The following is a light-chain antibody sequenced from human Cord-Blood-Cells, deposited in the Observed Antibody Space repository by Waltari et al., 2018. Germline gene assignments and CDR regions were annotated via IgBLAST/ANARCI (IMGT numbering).Light chain of an antibody. J-gene: IGLJ2*01. CDR1: SSDVGSYNL. CDR2: EGS. V-gene: IGLV2-23*01. CDR3: CSYAGSSTPVV. Sequence: QSALTQPASVSGSPGQSITISCNGTSSDVGSYNLVPWYQQHPGKAPKLMIYEGSKRPSGVSNRFSGSKSGNTASLTISGLQAEDESDYYCCSYAGSSTPVVFGGGTKLTVL.